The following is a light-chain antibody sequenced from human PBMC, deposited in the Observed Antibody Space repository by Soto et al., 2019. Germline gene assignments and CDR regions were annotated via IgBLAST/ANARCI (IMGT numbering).Light chain of an antibody. V-gene: IGKV3-15*01. CDR1: QSVSSN. J-gene: IGKJ1*01. CDR2: GAS. CDR3: QHYGASPWT. Sequence: EIVMTQSPATLSVSPGERATLSCRASQSVSSNLAWYQQKPGHAPRLLIYGASNRANGMPDRFSGSGSGKDFTITISSLEPEDVGVYYCQHYGASPWTFGQGRKV.